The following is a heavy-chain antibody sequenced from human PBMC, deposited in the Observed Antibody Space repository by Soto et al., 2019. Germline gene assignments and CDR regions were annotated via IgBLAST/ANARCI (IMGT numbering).Heavy chain of an antibody. CDR1: GFTFSSYW. CDR3: ARAPLKSRGDV. CDR2: IKQDGSEK. J-gene: IGHJ6*02. Sequence: PGGSLRLSCAASGFTFSSYWTIWVRQAPGNGLEWVANIKQDGSEKYYVDSVKGRFTISRDNAKNSLYLQMNSLRAEDTAVYYCARAPLKSRGDVWGQGTTVTVSS. V-gene: IGHV3-7*03.